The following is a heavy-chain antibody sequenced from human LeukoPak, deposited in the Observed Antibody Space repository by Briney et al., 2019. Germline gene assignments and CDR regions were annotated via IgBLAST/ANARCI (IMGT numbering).Heavy chain of an antibody. D-gene: IGHD2-15*01. J-gene: IGHJ4*02. V-gene: IGHV3-48*03. CDR2: VSVGSGTI. Sequence: PGGSLRLSCAASGFTFSSYEMNWVRQAPGKGLEWVSYVSVGSGTIYYADSVKGRFTISRNNAENSLYLQMNSLRAEDTAVYYCARGGVSGRWYFDYWGQGTLVSVSS. CDR1: GFTFSSYE. CDR3: ARGGVSGRWYFDY.